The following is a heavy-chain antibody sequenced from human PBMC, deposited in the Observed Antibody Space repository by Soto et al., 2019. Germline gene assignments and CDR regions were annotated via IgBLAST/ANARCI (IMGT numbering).Heavy chain of an antibody. CDR2: IYYSGST. J-gene: IGHJ5*02. CDR3: ARVLPYCSGGSCYTRWFDP. Sequence: SETLSLTCTVSGGSISSYYWSWIRQPTGKGLEWIGYIYYSGSTNYNPSLKSRVTISVDTSKNQFSLKLSSVTAADTAVYYCARVLPYCSGGSCYTRWFDPWGQGTLVTVSS. D-gene: IGHD2-15*01. V-gene: IGHV4-59*01. CDR1: GGSISSYY.